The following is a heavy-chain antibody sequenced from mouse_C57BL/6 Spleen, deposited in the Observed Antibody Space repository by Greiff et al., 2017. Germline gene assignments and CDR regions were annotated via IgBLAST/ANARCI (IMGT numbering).Heavy chain of an antibody. J-gene: IGHJ3*01. CDR2: IDPETGGT. D-gene: IGHD2-1*01. V-gene: IGHV1-15*01. CDR1: GYTFTDYE. CDR3: TGNGNYGVAY. Sequence: QVQLQQSRAELVRPGASVTLSCKASGYTFTDYEMHWVKQTPVHGLEWIGAIDPETGGTAYNQKFKGKAILTADKSSSTAYMELRSLTSEDSAVYYCTGNGNYGVAYWGQGTLVTVSA.